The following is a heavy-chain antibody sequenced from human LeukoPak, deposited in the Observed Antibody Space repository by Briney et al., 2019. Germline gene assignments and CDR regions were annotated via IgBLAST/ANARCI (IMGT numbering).Heavy chain of an antibody. J-gene: IGHJ6*02. CDR3: ARDTVTTFGYYYGMDV. D-gene: IGHD4-17*01. Sequence: SETLSLTCTVSGGSISSGDYDWSWIRQPPGKGLEWIGYIYYSGSTYYNPSLKSRVTISVDTSKNQFSLKLSSVTAADTAVYYCARDTVTTFGYYYGMDVWGQGTTVTVSS. CDR1: GGSISSGDYD. CDR2: IYYSGST. V-gene: IGHV4-30-4*01.